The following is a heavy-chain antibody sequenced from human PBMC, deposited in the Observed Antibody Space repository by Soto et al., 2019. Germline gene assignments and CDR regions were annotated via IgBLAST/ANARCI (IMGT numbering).Heavy chain of an antibody. CDR2: ISYDGSNK. CDR1: GFTFSSYG. V-gene: IGHV3-30*18. J-gene: IGHJ4*02. D-gene: IGHD6-13*01. Sequence: QVQLVESGGGVVQPGRSLRLSCAASGFTFSSYGMHWVRQAPGKGLEWVAVISYDGSNKYYADSVKGRFTISRDNSKITLYLQMNSLRAEDTAVYYCAKDTAAGSYWGQGTLVTVSS. CDR3: AKDTAAGSY.